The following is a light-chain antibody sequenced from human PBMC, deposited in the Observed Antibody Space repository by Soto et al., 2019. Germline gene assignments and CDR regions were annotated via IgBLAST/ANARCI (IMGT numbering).Light chain of an antibody. CDR2: AAS. CDR1: QGISSR. V-gene: IGKV1-12*01. CDR3: QQANSFPLT. Sequence: DIQMTQSPSSVPASVGDRVTITCRASQGISSRLAWYQQKPGKAPNLLIYAASNLQSGVPSRFSGSGSETDFTLTIGSLQPEDFATYYCQQANSFPLTFGGGTKVEIK. J-gene: IGKJ4*01.